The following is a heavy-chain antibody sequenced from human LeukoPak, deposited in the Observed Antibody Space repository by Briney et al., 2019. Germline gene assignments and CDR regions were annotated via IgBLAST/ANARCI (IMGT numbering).Heavy chain of an antibody. CDR2: IQYSGNT. J-gene: IGHJ4*02. CDR3: ARQSGGVATKLDY. V-gene: IGHV4-59*08. D-gene: IGHD3-16*01. Sequence: SETLSLTCTVSGGSISSYYWSWIRQPPGKGLEWIGYIQYSGNTNYNPSLKSRVTISADTSKNQFSLKLSSVTAADTAIYYCARQSGGVATKLDYWGQGTLVTVSS. CDR1: GGSISSYY.